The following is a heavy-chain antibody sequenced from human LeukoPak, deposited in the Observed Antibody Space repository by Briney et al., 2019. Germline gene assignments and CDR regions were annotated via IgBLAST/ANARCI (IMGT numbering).Heavy chain of an antibody. CDR2: ISGSGGST. J-gene: IGHJ4*02. CDR1: GFTFSSYA. CDR3: AKEKGITMIVVVRYYFDY. D-gene: IGHD3-22*01. Sequence: GGSLRLSCAASGFTFSSYAMSWVRQAPGKGLEWVSAISGSGGSTYYADSVKGRCTISRDNSKNTLYLQTNSLRAEDTAVYYCAKEKGITMIVVVRYYFDYWGQGTLVTVSS. V-gene: IGHV3-23*01.